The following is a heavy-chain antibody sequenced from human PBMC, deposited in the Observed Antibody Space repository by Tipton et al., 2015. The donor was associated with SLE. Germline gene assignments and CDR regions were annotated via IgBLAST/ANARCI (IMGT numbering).Heavy chain of an antibody. D-gene: IGHD3-10*01. J-gene: IGHJ6*02. CDR3: ARGLYYGSGSYWDYYYGMDV. CDR1: GGSISSHY. V-gene: IGHV4-59*11. Sequence: LRLSCTVSGGSISSHYWSWIRQPPGKGLEWIGYVYYSGSTNYNPSLKSRVTISVDTSKNQFSLKLSSVTAADTAVYYCARGLYYGSGSYWDYYYGMDVWGQGTTVTVSS. CDR2: VYYSGST.